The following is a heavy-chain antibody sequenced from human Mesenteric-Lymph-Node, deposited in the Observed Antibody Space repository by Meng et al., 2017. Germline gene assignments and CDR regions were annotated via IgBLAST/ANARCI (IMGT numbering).Heavy chain of an antibody. CDR3: ARTNYGDYNWFDP. CDR2: IYYSAST. J-gene: IGHJ5*02. V-gene: IGHV4-31*03. CDR1: GGSISSGGFY. D-gene: IGHD4-17*01. Sequence: QVQLQESGPGPVRPSESLSLTCTVTGGSISSGGFYWSWIRQHPGKGLEGIGYIYYSASTYYNPSLRSRVAISIDTSKNQFSLKLTSVTAADTAVYFCARTNYGDYNWFDPWGQGTLVTVSS.